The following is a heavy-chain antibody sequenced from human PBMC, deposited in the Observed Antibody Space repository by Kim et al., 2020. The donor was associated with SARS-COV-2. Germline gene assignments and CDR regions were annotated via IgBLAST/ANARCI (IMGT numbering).Heavy chain of an antibody. Sequence: GGSLRLSCAASGFAFSSFNMNWVRQAPGKGLEWVSSISTSSYRFYADSVKGRFTISRDNAQTLLYLQMNSLRAEATAIYYCASEDCGDITCYYWGQGALV. CDR1: GFAFSSFN. D-gene: IGHD2-21*01. V-gene: IGHV3-21*01. CDR3: ASEDCGDITCYY. CDR2: ISTSSYR. J-gene: IGHJ4*02.